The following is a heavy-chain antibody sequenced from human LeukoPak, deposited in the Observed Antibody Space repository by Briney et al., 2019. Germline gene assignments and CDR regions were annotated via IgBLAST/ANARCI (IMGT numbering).Heavy chain of an antibody. CDR2: IKQDGSEK. Sequence: GGSLRLTCAASGYTFSSYWMSWVRQAPGRGLEWVANIKQDGSEKYYVDSVKGRFTISRDNAKNSLYLQMNSLRAEDTAVYYCAREEVATILYLYYYYGMDVWGQGTTVTVSS. CDR1: GYTFSSYW. D-gene: IGHD5-12*01. V-gene: IGHV3-7*01. CDR3: AREEVATILYLYYYYGMDV. J-gene: IGHJ6*02.